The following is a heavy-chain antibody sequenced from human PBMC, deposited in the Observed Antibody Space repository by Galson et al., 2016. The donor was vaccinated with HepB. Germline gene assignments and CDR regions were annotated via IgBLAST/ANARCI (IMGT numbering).Heavy chain of an antibody. J-gene: IGHJ6*03. CDR2: ISYDGTTK. Sequence: SLRLSCAASGFTFSTYGMHWVRQAPGKGLEWVAVISYDGTTKDYADSVKGRFTISRDNSKNTLFVQMESLRPEDTAVYYCVKERVEGLVDYYYLDVWGEGTTVTVSS. CDR3: VKERVEGLVDYYYLDV. CDR1: GFTFSTYG. V-gene: IGHV3-30*18. D-gene: IGHD6-19*01.